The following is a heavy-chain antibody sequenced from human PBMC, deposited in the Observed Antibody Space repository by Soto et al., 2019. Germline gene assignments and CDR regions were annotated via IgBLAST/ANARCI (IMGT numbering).Heavy chain of an antibody. D-gene: IGHD6-6*01. J-gene: IGHJ4*02. CDR2: ISAYNGNT. CDR3: ARDLLGGQLVGY. CDR1: GYTFTSYG. V-gene: IGHV1-18*01. Sequence: ASVKVSCKASGYTFTSYGISWVRQAPGQGLEWMGWISAYNGNTNYAQKLQGRVTMTTDTSTSTAYMELRSLRSDDTAMYYCARDLLGGQLVGYWGQGTLVTVSS.